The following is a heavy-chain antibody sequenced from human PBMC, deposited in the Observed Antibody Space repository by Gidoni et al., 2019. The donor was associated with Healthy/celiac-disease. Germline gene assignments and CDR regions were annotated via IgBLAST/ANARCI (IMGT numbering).Heavy chain of an antibody. Sequence: EVQLVESGGGLVQPGRSLRLSCAASGFTFDDYAMHWVRQAPGKGLEWVSGSSWNSGSRGYADSVKGRFTISRDNAKNSLYLQMNSLRAEDTALYYCAKGYSGYDSYYYYYYGMDVWGQGTTVTVSS. J-gene: IGHJ6*02. CDR1: GFTFDDYA. CDR2: SSWNSGSR. D-gene: IGHD5-12*01. CDR3: AKGYSGYDSYYYYYYGMDV. V-gene: IGHV3-9*01.